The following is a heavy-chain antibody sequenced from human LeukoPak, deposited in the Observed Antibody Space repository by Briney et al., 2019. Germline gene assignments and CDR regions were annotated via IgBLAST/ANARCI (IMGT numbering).Heavy chain of an antibody. CDR3: ARATERYFDY. J-gene: IGHJ4*02. CDR2: TYYRSKWYN. D-gene: IGHD1-26*01. CDR1: GGSGSSNSSA. Sequence: SQTLPQISGISGGSGSSNSSAGNVIKQSPSRGLEWLGRTYYRSKWYNDYAVSVKSRITINADTSKNHFSLQLHSVTPEHPPVYYCARATERYFDYRGQGTLVTVSS. V-gene: IGHV6-1*01.